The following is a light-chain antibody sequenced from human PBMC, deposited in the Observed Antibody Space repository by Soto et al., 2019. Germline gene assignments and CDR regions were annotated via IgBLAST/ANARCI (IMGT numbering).Light chain of an antibody. CDR3: QQSYSTLIT. Sequence: DIQMTQSPSSLSASVVDRFTITFLASLNIGDSLSWFQQKAGKPPTQLIYGASALQSGVPVRFSGSASGTDFTLTIRNMQREDFATYYCQQSYSTLITFGQGTRLEIK. CDR1: LNIGDS. CDR2: GAS. V-gene: IGKV1-39*01. J-gene: IGKJ5*01.